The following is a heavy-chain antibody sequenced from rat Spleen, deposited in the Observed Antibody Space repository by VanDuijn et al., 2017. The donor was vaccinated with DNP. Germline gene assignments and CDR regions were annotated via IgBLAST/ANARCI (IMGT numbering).Heavy chain of an antibody. J-gene: IGHJ2*01. CDR3: AKDMWYNSRFYFDY. V-gene: IGHV5-20*01. D-gene: IGHD4-3*01. Sequence: EVQLVESGGGLVQPGRSMKLSCAASGFTFSDYGMAWVLQAATKGLEWVAYSSSDGGDTYYRDSVKGRFTSSRDNAKSTLYLQIESLRSEDTATYYCAKDMWYNSRFYFDYWGQGVMVTVSS. CDR2: SSSDGGDT. CDR1: GFTFSDYG.